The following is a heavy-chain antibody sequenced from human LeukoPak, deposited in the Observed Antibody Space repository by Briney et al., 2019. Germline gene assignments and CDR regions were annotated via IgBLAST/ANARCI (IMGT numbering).Heavy chain of an antibody. CDR2: VSGSGGST. Sequence: PGGSLRLSCAASGFTFSSYAMSWVRQAPGKGLEWVSAVSGSGGSTYYADSVKGRFTISRDNSKNTLYLQMNSLRAEDTAVYYCAKDRMAGIAVAAAFDYWGQGTLVTVSS. V-gene: IGHV3-23*01. D-gene: IGHD6-19*01. CDR3: AKDRMAGIAVAAAFDY. CDR1: GFTFSSYA. J-gene: IGHJ4*02.